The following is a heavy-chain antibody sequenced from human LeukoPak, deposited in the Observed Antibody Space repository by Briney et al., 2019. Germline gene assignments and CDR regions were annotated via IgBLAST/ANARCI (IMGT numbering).Heavy chain of an antibody. CDR3: ARRTTVTSY. J-gene: IGHJ4*02. V-gene: IGHV4-34*01. D-gene: IGHD4-17*01. CDR1: GGSFSGYY. Sequence: SETLSLTCAVYGGSFSGYYWSWIRQPPGKGLEWIGEINHSGSTNYNPSLKSRVTISVDTSKNQFSLKLSSVTAADTAVCYCARRTTVTSYWGQGTLVTVSS. CDR2: INHSGST.